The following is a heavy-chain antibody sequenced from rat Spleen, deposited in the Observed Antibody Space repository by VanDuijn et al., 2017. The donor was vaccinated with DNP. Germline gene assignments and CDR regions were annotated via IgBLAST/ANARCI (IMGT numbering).Heavy chain of an antibody. CDR1: GFTFSDYN. V-gene: IGHV5-7*01. J-gene: IGHJ2*01. CDR2: ISYDGGST. Sequence: EVQLVESGGGLVQPGRSLQLSCAASGFTFSDYNMAWVRQAPKEGLEWVATISYDGGSTYYRDSVKGRFTVSRDNAKNTLYLRMGSLRSEDTATYYCARPDYWGRGVMVTVSS. CDR3: ARPDY.